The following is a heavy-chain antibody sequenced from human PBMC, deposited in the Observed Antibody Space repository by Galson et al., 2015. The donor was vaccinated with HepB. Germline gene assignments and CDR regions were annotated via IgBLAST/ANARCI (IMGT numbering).Heavy chain of an antibody. D-gene: IGHD1-26*01. V-gene: IGHV3-73*01. Sequence: SLRLSCAASGFTFSDAAMHWVRQASGKGLEWVGRIRSKAHNYARGYGASIKGRFTISRDDSKNTAYLQLDSLATEDTAVYYCTRVVETTSYGMDVWGQGTTVTVSS. CDR3: TRVVETTSYGMDV. CDR2: IRSKAHNYAR. CDR1: GFTFSDAA. J-gene: IGHJ6*02.